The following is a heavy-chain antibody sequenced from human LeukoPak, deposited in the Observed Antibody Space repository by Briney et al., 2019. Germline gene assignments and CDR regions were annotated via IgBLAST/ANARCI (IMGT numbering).Heavy chain of an antibody. V-gene: IGHV1-18*01. CDR1: GYTFTSYG. J-gene: IGHJ4*02. Sequence: ASVKVSCKASGYTFTSYGISWVRQTPGQGLEWMGWISAYNGNTNYAQKLQGRVTMTTDTSTSTAYMELRSLRSDDTAVYYCATDHPSLDYGSGSYGYWGQGTLVTVSS. CDR3: ATDHPSLDYGSGSYGY. D-gene: IGHD3-10*01. CDR2: ISAYNGNT.